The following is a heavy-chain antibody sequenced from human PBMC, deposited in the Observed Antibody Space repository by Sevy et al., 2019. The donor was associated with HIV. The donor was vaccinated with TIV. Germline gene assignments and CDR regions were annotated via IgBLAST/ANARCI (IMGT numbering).Heavy chain of an antibody. Sequence: GGSLRLSCAASGFTFSTYAMGWVRQAPGKGLEWVSGISNSGKDIYYAGSVEGRLTISIDNSKSTLFLEMNNLRAEDTAVYYCAKDGAPYCTGGICFPYWYFDLWGRGALVTVSS. CDR3: AKDGAPYCTGGICFPYWYFDL. D-gene: IGHD2-8*02. J-gene: IGHJ2*01. CDR2: ISNSGKDI. V-gene: IGHV3-23*01. CDR1: GFTFSTYA.